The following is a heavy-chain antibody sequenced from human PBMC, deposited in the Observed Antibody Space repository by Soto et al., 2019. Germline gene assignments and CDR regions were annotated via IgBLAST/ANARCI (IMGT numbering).Heavy chain of an antibody. Sequence: EVQLLESGGGLVQPGGSLRLSCAASGFTFSSYAMSWVRQAPGKGLEWVSAISGSGGSTYYADSVKGRFTISRDNSKNTLYLQMNSLRDEDTAVYYCAKDRSGGGSCYDYWGQGTLVTVSS. CDR3: AKDRSGGGSCYDY. D-gene: IGHD2-15*01. CDR2: ISGSGGST. V-gene: IGHV3-23*01. J-gene: IGHJ4*02. CDR1: GFTFSSYA.